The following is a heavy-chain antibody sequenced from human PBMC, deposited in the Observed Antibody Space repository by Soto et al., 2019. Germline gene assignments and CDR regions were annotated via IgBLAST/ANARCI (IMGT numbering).Heavy chain of an antibody. CDR3: ARGFGSSSSYYYYYGMDV. D-gene: IGHD6-6*01. J-gene: IGHJ6*02. CDR2: INHSGST. V-gene: IGHV4-34*01. Sequence: SSETLSLTCAVYGGSFSGYYWSWIRQPPGKGLEWIGEINHSGSTNYNPSLKSRVTISVDTSKNQFSLKLSSVTAADTAVYYCARGFGSSSSYYYYYGMDVWGQGTTVTVSS. CDR1: GGSFSGYY.